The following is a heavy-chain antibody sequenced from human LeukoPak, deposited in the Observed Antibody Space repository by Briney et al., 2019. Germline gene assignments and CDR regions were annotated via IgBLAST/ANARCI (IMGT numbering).Heavy chain of an antibody. D-gene: IGHD1-26*01. Sequence: GGSLRLSCEATGFTFSSFSMHWVRQAPGKGLEWVAVISYDGSNKYYADSVKGRFTISRDNPKNTLYLQMNSLRTEDTAVYYCAKGRVGANGYYYYGMDVWGQGTTVSVSS. V-gene: IGHV3-30*18. CDR2: ISYDGSNK. CDR1: GFTFSSFS. CDR3: AKGRVGANGYYYYGMDV. J-gene: IGHJ6*02.